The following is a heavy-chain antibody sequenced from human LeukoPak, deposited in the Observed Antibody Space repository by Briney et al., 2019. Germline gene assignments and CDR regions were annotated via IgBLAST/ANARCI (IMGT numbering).Heavy chain of an antibody. CDR2: ISYDGSNK. V-gene: IGHV3-30-3*01. CDR1: GFTFSSYA. J-gene: IGHJ3*02. D-gene: IGHD3-10*01. CDR3: ARDAKWFGDGLDAFDI. Sequence: GGSLRLSCAASGFTFSSYAMHWVRQAPGKGLEWVAVISYDGSNKYYADSVKGRFTISRDNSKNTLYLQMNSLRAEDTAVYYCARDAKWFGDGLDAFDIWGQGTMVTVSS.